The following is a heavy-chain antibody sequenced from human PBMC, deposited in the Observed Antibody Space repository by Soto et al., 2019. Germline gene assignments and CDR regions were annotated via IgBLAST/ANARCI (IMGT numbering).Heavy chain of an antibody. D-gene: IGHD2-15*01. CDR1: GFTFCRYA. Sequence: GGSLTLLSAPAGFTFCRYAMSWVRQAPGKGLEWVSAISGSGGSTYYADSVKGRFTISRDNSKNTLYLQMNSLRAEDTAVYYCAKARGGYYYDYGMDVWGEGTTVTVSS. CDR3: AKARGGYYYDYGMDV. J-gene: IGHJ6*04. V-gene: IGHV3-23*01. CDR2: ISGSGGST.